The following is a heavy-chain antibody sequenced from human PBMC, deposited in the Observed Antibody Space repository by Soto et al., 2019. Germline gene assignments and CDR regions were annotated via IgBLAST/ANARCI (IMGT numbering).Heavy chain of an antibody. CDR1: GFTFSSYG. CDR3: ASLEMASYGMEV. CDR2: ISYDGSNK. Sequence: QVQLVESGGGVVQPGRSLRLSCAASGFTFSSYGMHWVRQAPGKGLEWVAVISYDGSNKYYADSVKGRFTISRDNSKNTLYLQMNSLRAEDTAVYYCASLEMASYGMEVWGQGTTVTVSS. J-gene: IGHJ6*02. V-gene: IGHV3-30*03. D-gene: IGHD5-12*01.